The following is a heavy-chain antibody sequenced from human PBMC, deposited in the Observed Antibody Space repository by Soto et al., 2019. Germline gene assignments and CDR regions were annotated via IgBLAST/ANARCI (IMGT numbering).Heavy chain of an antibody. J-gene: IGHJ3*01. Sequence: QAQLVQSGGEMKKAGASVKVSCKASGYTFTTYGITWVRQALGQGLDWMGWINPLKGDTKSAANFQDRVTMTTDTSTRTAYMELRSLRSDDTAVYYCARVKVPAAVLGAFDVWGQGTLVTVSS. CDR1: GYTFTTYG. D-gene: IGHD2-2*01. V-gene: IGHV1-18*01. CDR3: ARVKVPAAVLGAFDV. CDR2: INPLKGDT.